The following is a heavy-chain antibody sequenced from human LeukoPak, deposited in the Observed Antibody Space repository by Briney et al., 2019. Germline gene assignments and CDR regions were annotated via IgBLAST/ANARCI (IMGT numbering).Heavy chain of an antibody. J-gene: IGHJ4*02. V-gene: IGHV3-9*01. CDR2: ISWNSGSI. CDR1: GFTFDDYA. D-gene: IGHD3-22*01. Sequence: GRSLRLSCAASGFTFDDYAMPWVRQAPGKGLEWVSGISWNSGSIGYADSVKGRFTISRDNAKNSLYLQMNSLRAEDTALYYCAKDIRYDSGGFLLDYWGQGTLVTVSP. CDR3: AKDIRYDSGGFLLDY.